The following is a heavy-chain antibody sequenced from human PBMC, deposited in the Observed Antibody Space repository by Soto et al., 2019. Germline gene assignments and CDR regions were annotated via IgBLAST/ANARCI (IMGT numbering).Heavy chain of an antibody. J-gene: IGHJ4*02. CDR2: IGTVGDT. D-gene: IGHD2-15*01. Sequence: PGGSLRLSCAASGFTFSSYDMHWVRQVTGKGLEWVSGIGTVGDTYYPGSVKGRFTISRENAKNSLYLQMNSLSAEDTAVYYCVRALYCSGGSCYSFDYWGQGTLVTVSS. V-gene: IGHV3-13*01. CDR1: GFTFSSYD. CDR3: VRALYCSGGSCYSFDY.